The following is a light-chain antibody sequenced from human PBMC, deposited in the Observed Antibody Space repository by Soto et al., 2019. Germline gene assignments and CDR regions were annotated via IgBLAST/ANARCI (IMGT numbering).Light chain of an antibody. Sequence: EILMTQSPVTLSVSPGGRATLSCRASQSIRDTLAWYQQKPGQAPRLLIYGASSRATGIPDRFSGSGSGTDFTLTISRLEPEDSAVYYCQQYGSSPTFGQGTRLEIK. CDR2: GAS. J-gene: IGKJ5*01. V-gene: IGKV3-20*01. CDR1: QSIRDT. CDR3: QQYGSSPT.